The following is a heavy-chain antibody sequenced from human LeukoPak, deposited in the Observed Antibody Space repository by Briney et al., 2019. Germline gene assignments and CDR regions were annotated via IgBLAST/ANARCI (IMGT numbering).Heavy chain of an antibody. J-gene: IGHJ3*02. V-gene: IGHV3-7*01. D-gene: IGHD2-21*01. CDR2: IQRDGSEK. CDR1: GFSVSGYG. CDR3: ARLSYWVFEI. Sequence: GGSLRLSCAVSGFSVSGYGMSWVREAPGRGLEWVANIQRDGSEKYYLDSVMGRFAISRDNAKNSLYLQMNSLRAEDTSVYFCARLSYWVFEIWGQGTMVTVSS.